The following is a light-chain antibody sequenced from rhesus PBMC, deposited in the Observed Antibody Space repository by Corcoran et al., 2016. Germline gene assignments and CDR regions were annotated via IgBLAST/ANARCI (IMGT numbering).Light chain of an antibody. CDR3: QQYNNSPYS. CDR1: QGINND. CDR2: YAS. J-gene: IGKJ2*01. Sequence: DIQMTQSPSSLSASVGDTVTITCRASQGINNDLSWYQQTPGKHRKPLIYYASSLEKGVPSMLSGSGSGTDYTRTISSLQPEDIATYYCQQYNNSPYSFGQGTKVEIK. V-gene: IGKV1-66*01.